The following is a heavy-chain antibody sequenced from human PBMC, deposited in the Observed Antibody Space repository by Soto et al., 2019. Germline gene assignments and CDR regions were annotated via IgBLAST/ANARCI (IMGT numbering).Heavy chain of an antibody. D-gene: IGHD6-6*01. CDR3: ARDELDYSSSWRYYYYMDV. CDR2: ISSSSSTI. CDR1: GFTFSSYS. Sequence: GGSLRLSCAASGFTFSSYSMNWVRQAPGKGLEWVSYISSSSSTIYYADSVKGRFTISRDNAKNSLYLQMNSLRAEDTAVYYCARDELDYSSSWRYYYYMDVWGKGTTVTVSS. V-gene: IGHV3-48*01. J-gene: IGHJ6*03.